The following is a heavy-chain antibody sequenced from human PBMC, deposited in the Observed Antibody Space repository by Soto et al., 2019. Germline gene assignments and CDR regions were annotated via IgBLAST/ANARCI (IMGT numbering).Heavy chain of an antibody. CDR1: GYTFTGYY. Sequence: ASVKVSCKASGYTFTGYYMHWVRQAPGQGLEWMGWINPNSGGTNYAQKFQGWVTMTRDTSISTAYMELSRLRSDDTAVCYCARAPYSSSWPYFDYWGQGTLVTVSS. J-gene: IGHJ4*02. D-gene: IGHD6-13*01. CDR2: INPNSGGT. CDR3: ARAPYSSSWPYFDY. V-gene: IGHV1-2*04.